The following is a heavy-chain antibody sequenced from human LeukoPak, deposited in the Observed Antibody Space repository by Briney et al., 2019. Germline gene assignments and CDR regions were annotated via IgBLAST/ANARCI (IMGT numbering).Heavy chain of an antibody. J-gene: IGHJ5*02. V-gene: IGHV4-59*01. D-gene: IGHD3-10*01. CDR2: IYYTGNT. Sequence: PGGSLRLSCTSSGFTFSSYGMHWIRQPPGKGLEWIGYIYYTGNTNYNPSLKSRVTISVDTSKNQFSLKLSSVTAADTAVYYCARGLITIVGGDNWFDPWGQGTLVTVSS. CDR1: GFTFSSYG. CDR3: ARGLITIVGGDNWFDP.